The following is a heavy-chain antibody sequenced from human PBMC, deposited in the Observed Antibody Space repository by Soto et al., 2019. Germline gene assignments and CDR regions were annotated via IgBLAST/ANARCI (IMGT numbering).Heavy chain of an antibody. J-gene: IGHJ4*02. D-gene: IGHD3-3*01. CDR3: ARDAIFGPAFNY. CDR1: GGSISSYY. Sequence: SETRSLTCTVSGGSISSYYGSWIRQPPGEGLEWIGNIFDTGSTNYNPSLKSRVTISVDTPKNQFSLKLSSVTAADTAVYYCARDAIFGPAFNYWGRGTLVTSP. CDR2: IFDTGST. V-gene: IGHV4-59*01.